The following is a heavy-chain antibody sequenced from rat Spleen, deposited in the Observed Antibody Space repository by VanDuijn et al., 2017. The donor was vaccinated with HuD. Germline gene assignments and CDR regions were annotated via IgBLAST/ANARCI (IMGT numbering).Heavy chain of an antibody. CDR3: TREDWHFDF. V-gene: IGHV2S54*01. CDR1: GFTFNNYG. Sequence: VQLVESDGGLVQPGRSLKLSCAASGFTFNNYGMAWVRQAPTKGLEWLGGIWGNGNTNYNLPLKSKLSISRDMSKSLVFLKMNSLQTEDTAIYYCTREDWHFDFWGPGTMVTVSS. CDR2: IWGNGNT. J-gene: IGHJ1*01.